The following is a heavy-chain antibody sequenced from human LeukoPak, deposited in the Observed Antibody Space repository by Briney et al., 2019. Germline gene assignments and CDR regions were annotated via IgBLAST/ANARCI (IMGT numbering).Heavy chain of an antibody. J-gene: IGHJ4*02. CDR1: GFTFSSYS. D-gene: IGHD6-19*01. Sequence: GGSLRLSCAASGFTFSSYSMNWVRQAPGKGLEWVANIKQDGSEKYYVDSVKGRFTISRDSAKNSLYLQMNSLRAEDTAVYYCARVGGWYWTDYWGQGTLVTVSS. CDR3: ARVGGWYWTDY. CDR2: IKQDGSEK. V-gene: IGHV3-7*02.